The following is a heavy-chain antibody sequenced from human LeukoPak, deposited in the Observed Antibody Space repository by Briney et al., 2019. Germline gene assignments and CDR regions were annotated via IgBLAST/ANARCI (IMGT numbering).Heavy chain of an antibody. V-gene: IGHV4-59*08. CDR2: IYYSGST. J-gene: IGHJ5*02. Sequence: PSETLSLTCTVSGGSISSYYWNWIRQPPGKGLEWIGFIYYSGSTNYNPSLESRVTISVDTSKNQFSLKLSSVTAADTAVYYCARLPTGFPNWFDPWGQGTLVTVSS. CDR3: ARLPTGFPNWFDP. D-gene: IGHD4-17*01. CDR1: GGSISSYY.